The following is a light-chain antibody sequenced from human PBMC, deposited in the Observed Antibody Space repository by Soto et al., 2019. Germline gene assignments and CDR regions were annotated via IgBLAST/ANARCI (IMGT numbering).Light chain of an antibody. CDR2: RNN. Sequence: QSVLTQPPSASGTPGKRVTISCSGSSSNIGSNYVYWYQQLPGTAPKLLIYRNNQRPSGVPDRFSGSKSGTSASLAISGLRSEDEADYYCAAWDDSLSAWVFGGGTKLTVL. V-gene: IGLV1-47*01. J-gene: IGLJ3*02. CDR1: SSNIGSNY. CDR3: AAWDDSLSAWV.